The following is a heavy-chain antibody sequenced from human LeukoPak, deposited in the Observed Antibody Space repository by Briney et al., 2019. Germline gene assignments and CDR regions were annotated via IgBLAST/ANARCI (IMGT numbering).Heavy chain of an antibody. CDR3: ARAPGYYYYGMDV. J-gene: IGHJ6*02. Sequence: GGSLRLSCAASGFTFSSYEMNWVRQAPGKGLEWVSYISSSGSTIYYADSVKGRFTISRDNAKNSLYLQMSSLRAEDTAVYYCARAPGYYYYGMDVWGQGTTVTVSS. CDR2: ISSSGSTI. CDR1: GFTFSSYE. V-gene: IGHV3-48*03.